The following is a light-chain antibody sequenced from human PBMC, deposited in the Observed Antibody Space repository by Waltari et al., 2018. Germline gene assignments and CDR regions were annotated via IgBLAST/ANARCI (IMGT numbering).Light chain of an antibody. CDR2: TAS. CDR1: QNIRND. Sequence: DIQLTQSPYSLSASVGDRVTITCRASQNIRNDLNWYKHKPGKAPKLLIYTASTLQTGVPSRFSAIGSGSDFTLTINDLQPDDFATYYCQQTYRAPLIFGGGTRWRSN. CDR3: QQTYRAPLI. J-gene: IGKJ4*01. V-gene: IGKV1-39*01.